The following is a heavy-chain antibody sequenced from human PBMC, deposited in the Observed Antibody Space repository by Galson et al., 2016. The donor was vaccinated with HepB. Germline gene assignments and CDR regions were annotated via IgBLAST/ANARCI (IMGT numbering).Heavy chain of an antibody. D-gene: IGHD6-13*01. CDR2: TYYRSKWYN. CDR3: ARDRYSSSWSSRLPPVIGY. V-gene: IGHV6-1*01. J-gene: IGHJ4*02. Sequence: CAISGDSVSSNSAAWNWIRQSPSRGLEWLGRTYYRSKWYNDYAVFVKSRITINPDTSKNQFSLQLNSVTPEDTAVYYCARDRYSSSWSSRLPPVIGYRGPGTLVTVSS. CDR1: GDSVSSNSAA.